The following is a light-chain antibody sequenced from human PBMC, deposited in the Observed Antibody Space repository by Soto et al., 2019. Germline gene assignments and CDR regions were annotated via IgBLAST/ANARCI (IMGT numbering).Light chain of an antibody. CDR2: GDT. CDR3: QSYDSSLSVHVV. V-gene: IGLV1-40*01. Sequence: QSVLTQPPSVSGAPGQRVTISCTGSSSDIGGGYDVHWYQHLPGSVPKLLIYGDTNRPSGVPDRFSGSKSGTSASLAITGLQAEDEADYYCQSYDSSLSVHVVFGGGTKVTVL. J-gene: IGLJ2*01. CDR1: SSDIGGGYD.